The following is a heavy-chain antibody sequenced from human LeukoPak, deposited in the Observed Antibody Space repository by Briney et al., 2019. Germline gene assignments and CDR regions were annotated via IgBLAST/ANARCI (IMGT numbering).Heavy chain of an antibody. CDR1: GGSITNYY. Sequence: SETLSLTCSVSGGSITNYYWSWIRQPPEKGLEWIGHIYYTGSTKYNPSLKSRVTISADTAKNQFSLKVTSVTAADTAVYYCARAPPGIGYYFDNWGQGTLVTVSS. J-gene: IGHJ4*02. V-gene: IGHV4-59*01. D-gene: IGHD1-14*01. CDR3: ARAPPGIGYYFDN. CDR2: IYYTGST.